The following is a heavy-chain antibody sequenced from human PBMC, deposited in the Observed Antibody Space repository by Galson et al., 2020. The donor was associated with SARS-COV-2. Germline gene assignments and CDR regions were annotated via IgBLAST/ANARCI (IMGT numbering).Heavy chain of an antibody. CDR3: AREPPTNGLDV. CDR2: ISSSSRYI. V-gene: IGHV3-21*01. Sequence: GGSLRLSCAASGFTFSSYSMNWVRQAPGKGLEWVSTISSSSRYIYNSDSMKGRFTISRDNAKNSLYLQMNSLRAEDTAVYYCAREPPTNGLDVWGQGTTVTVSS. CDR1: GFTFSSYS. J-gene: IGHJ6*02.